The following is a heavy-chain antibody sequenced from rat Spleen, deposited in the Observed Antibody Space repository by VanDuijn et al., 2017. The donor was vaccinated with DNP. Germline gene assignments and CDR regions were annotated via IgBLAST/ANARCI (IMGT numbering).Heavy chain of an antibody. CDR3: ARLTGDWFAY. CDR1: GFTFSNYW. V-gene: IGHV5-58*01. D-gene: IGHD5-1*01. Sequence: EVQLVETGGGLVQPGRSLKLSCVASGFTFSNYWMYWIRQAPGKGLEWVATISPSGGSTYYRDSVKGRFTISRDNAKSTLYLQMNSLRSEDTATYYCARLTGDWFAYWGQGVMVTVSS. J-gene: IGHJ2*01. CDR2: ISPSGGST.